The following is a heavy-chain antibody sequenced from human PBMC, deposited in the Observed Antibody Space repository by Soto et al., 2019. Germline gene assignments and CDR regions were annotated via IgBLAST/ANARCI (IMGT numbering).Heavy chain of an antibody. CDR2: ISSNSAYI. D-gene: IGHD6-13*01. J-gene: IGHJ5*02. CDR1: GFTFRSFT. V-gene: IGHV3-21*01. Sequence: EAHLVEPGGGLVKPGGSLRLSCAASGFTFRSFTMNWVRQAPGKGLEWVSTISSNSAYIYYTDALRGRFTISRDNAKNSLHLQMNSVRAEDTAVYYCTRDASRDSSARGWFDPWGTGTLVTVSS. CDR3: TRDASRDSSARGWFDP.